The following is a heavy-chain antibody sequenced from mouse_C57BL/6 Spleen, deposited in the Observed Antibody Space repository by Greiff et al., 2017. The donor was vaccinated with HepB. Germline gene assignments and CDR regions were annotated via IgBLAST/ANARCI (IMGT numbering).Heavy chain of an antibody. V-gene: IGHV2-6*01. CDR3: ASASSGGGFAY. J-gene: IGHJ3*01. CDR1: GFSLTSYG. D-gene: IGHD3-1*01. CDR2: IWGVGST. Sequence: VMLVESGPGLVAPSQSLSITCTVSGFSLTSYGVDWVRQSPGKGLEWLGVIWGVGSTNYISALKSRLSISKDNSKSQVFLKMNSLQTDDTAMYYCASASSGGGFAYWGQGTLVTVSA.